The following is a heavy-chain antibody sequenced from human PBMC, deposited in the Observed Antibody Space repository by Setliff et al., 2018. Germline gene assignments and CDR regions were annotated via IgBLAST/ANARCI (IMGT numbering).Heavy chain of an antibody. J-gene: IGHJ3*02. CDR2: ISSSGTTI. CDR1: GFTFSSYE. Sequence: GGSLRLSCAASGFTFSSYEMNWVRQAPGKGLEWISYISSSGTTIYYADSMKGRFTISRDNAKNSLYLQMNSLSAEDTAVYYCASAGHSGSWFPFDAFHIWGQGTMVTVSS. CDR3: ASAGHSGSWFPFDAFHI. V-gene: IGHV3-48*03. D-gene: IGHD6-13*01.